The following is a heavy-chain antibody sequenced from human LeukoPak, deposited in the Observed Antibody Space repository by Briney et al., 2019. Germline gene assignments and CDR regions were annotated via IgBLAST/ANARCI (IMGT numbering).Heavy chain of an antibody. V-gene: IGHV4-59*01. J-gene: IGHJ4*02. CDR2: IYYSGST. Sequence: PSETLSLTCTVSGGSISSYYWSWIRQPPGKGLEWIGYIYYSGSTNYNPSLKSRVTISVDTSKNQFSLKLSSVTAADTAVYYCAVYYYDSSGYYGSFDYWGQGTLVTVSS. D-gene: IGHD3-22*01. CDR1: GGSISSYY. CDR3: AVYYYDSSGYYGSFDY.